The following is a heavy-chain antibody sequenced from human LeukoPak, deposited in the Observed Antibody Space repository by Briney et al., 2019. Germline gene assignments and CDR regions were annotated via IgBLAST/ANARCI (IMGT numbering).Heavy chain of an antibody. CDR2: ISSSGSTI. D-gene: IGHD6-13*01. V-gene: IGHV3-48*04. J-gene: IGHJ6*03. Sequence: GGSLRLSCAASGFTLRRHGMQWVRQAPGKGLEWVSYISSSGSTIYYADSVKGRFTISRDNAKNSLYLQMNSLRAEDTAVYYCAREDEECIAAADVYYYYYMDVWGKGTTVTVSS. CDR1: GFTLRRHG. CDR3: AREDEECIAAADVYYYYYMDV.